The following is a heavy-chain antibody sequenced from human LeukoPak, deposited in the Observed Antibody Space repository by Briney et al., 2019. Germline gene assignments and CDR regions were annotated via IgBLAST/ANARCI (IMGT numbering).Heavy chain of an antibody. V-gene: IGHV4-34*01. D-gene: IGHD5-12*01. CDR1: GGSFSGYY. Sequence: SETLSLTCAVYGGSFSGYYWSWIRQPPGKGLEWIGEINHSGSTNYNPSLKSRVTISVDTSKNQFSLKLSSVTAADTAVYYRASGPSGYSGYGHYFDYWGQGTLVTVSS. CDR2: INHSGST. J-gene: IGHJ4*02. CDR3: ASGPSGYSGYGHYFDY.